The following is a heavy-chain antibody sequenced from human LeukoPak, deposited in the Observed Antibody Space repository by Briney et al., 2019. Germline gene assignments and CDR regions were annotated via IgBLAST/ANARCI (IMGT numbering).Heavy chain of an antibody. CDR1: GGSFSGYY. Sequence: PSETLSLTCAVYGGSFSGYYWSWVRQPPGKGLEWIGEINNSGSTNYNPSLKSRVTISVDTSKNKFSLKLSSVTAADTAVYYCARGQVTTYSYYYYYMDVWGKGTTVTVSS. CDR3: ARGQVTTYSYYYYYMDV. CDR2: INNSGST. D-gene: IGHD4-11*01. J-gene: IGHJ6*03. V-gene: IGHV4-34*01.